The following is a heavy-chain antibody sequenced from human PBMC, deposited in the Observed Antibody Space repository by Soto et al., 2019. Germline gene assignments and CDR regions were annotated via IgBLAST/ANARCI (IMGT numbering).Heavy chain of an antibody. CDR1: GFTFSSYA. CDR3: AKDSTIFGVYYGMDV. Sequence: PGGSLRLSCAASGFTFSSYAMGWVRQAPGKGLEWVSAISGSGGSTYYADSVKGRFTISRDNSKNTLYLQMNSLRAEDTAVYYCAKDSTIFGVYYGMDVWGQGTTVTVSS. CDR2: ISGSGGST. J-gene: IGHJ6*02. D-gene: IGHD3-3*01. V-gene: IGHV3-23*01.